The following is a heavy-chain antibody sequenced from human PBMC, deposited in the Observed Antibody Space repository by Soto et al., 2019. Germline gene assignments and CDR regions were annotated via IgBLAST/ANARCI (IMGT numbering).Heavy chain of an antibody. J-gene: IGHJ4*02. V-gene: IGHV3-23*01. CDR3: AKSGDIVVVVAADFDY. CDR2: ISGSGGST. D-gene: IGHD2-15*01. CDR1: GFTFSSYA. Sequence: PGGSLILSCAASGFTFSSYAMSWVRQAPGKGLEWVSAISGSGGSTYYADSVKGRFTISRDNSKNTLYLQMNSLRAEDTAVYYCAKSGDIVVVVAADFDYWGQGTLVTVSS.